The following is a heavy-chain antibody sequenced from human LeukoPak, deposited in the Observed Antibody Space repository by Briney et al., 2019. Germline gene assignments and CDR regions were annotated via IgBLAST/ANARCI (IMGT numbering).Heavy chain of an antibody. V-gene: IGHV4-39*07. CDR3: ARESYGVLDY. D-gene: IGHD4-17*01. CDR1: GGSISSSSYY. J-gene: IGHJ4*02. Sequence: PSETLSLTRTVSGGSISSSSYYWGWIRQPPGKRLEWIGSIYYSGSTYYNPSLKSRVTISVDTSKNQFSLKLSSVTAADTAVYYCARESYGVLDYWGQGTLVTVSS. CDR2: IYYSGST.